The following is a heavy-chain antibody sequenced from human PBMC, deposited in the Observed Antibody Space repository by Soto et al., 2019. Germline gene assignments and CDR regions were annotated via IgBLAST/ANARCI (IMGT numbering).Heavy chain of an antibody. CDR3: VRDGVYAGFDV. Sequence: GGSLRLSCAASGFNFSSYAMSWVRQAPGKGLEWVAIISYDGSNTYYADSVKGRFTISRDNSKNSLYLQMNSLRAEDTAVYYCVRDGVYAGFDVWGQGTMVTVSS. CDR2: ISYDGSNT. V-gene: IGHV3-30*03. J-gene: IGHJ3*01. D-gene: IGHD2-2*01. CDR1: GFNFSSYA.